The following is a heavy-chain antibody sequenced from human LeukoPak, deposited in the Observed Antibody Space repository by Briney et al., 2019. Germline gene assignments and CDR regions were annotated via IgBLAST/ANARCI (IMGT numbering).Heavy chain of an antibody. Sequence: VASVKVSCKASGYTSTTYGISWVRQAPGQGLEWMGWTYNSYTHYAQTLRDRLTMTTDTSTSTAYMELSRLRSDDTAVYYCAVVADYYYFDYWGQGTLVTVSS. CDR2: TYNSYT. J-gene: IGHJ4*02. V-gene: IGHV1-18*01. CDR3: AVVADYYYFDY. CDR1: GYTSTTYG. D-gene: IGHD5-12*01.